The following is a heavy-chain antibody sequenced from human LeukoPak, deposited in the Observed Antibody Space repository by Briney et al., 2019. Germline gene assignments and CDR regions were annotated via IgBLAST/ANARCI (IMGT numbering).Heavy chain of an antibody. V-gene: IGHV3-21*01. Sequence: EGSLRLSCAASGFTFSSYSMNWVRQAPGKGLEWVSSISSSSSYIYYADSVKGRFTISRDNAKNSLYLQMNSLRAEDTAVYYCARALTYCGGDCYSWGQGTLVTVSS. CDR1: GFTFSSYS. CDR3: ARALTYCGGDCYS. J-gene: IGHJ5*02. CDR2: ISSSSSYI. D-gene: IGHD2-21*01.